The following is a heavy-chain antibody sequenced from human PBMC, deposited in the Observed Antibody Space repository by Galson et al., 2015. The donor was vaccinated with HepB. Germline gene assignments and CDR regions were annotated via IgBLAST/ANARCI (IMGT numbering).Heavy chain of an antibody. D-gene: IGHD2-15*01. J-gene: IGHJ4*02. CDR2: IVVGSGNT. CDR3: AADYVVRDLFDY. CDR1: GFTFTTSA. Sequence: SVKVSCKASGFTFTTSAVQWVRQARGQRLEWIGWIVVGSGNTNYAQKFHERVTITRDMSTSTVYMELSSLRSEDTAVYYCAADYVVRDLFDYWGQGTLVTVSS. V-gene: IGHV1-58*01.